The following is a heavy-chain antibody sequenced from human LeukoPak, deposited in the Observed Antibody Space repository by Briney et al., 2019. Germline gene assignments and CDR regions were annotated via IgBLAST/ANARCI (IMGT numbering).Heavy chain of an antibody. D-gene: IGHD5-12*01. J-gene: IGHJ4*02. CDR2: IHYSGSSGST. CDR3: LNFIAYTIMNY. CDR1: SGSISSSIYY. Sequence: SETLSLTCTVSSGSISSSIYYWGWIRQPPGKGLEWIGSIHYSGSSGSTYYNPSLKSRVTISEDTSKNQFSLKVRSVIAADTAVYYCLNFIAYTIMNYWGQGALVIVSS. V-gene: IGHV4-39*07.